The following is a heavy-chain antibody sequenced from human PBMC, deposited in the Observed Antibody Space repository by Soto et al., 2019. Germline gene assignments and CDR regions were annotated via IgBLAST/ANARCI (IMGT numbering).Heavy chain of an antibody. V-gene: IGHV3-13*04. CDR1: GFTFSSYD. J-gene: IGHJ6*02. D-gene: IGHD3-22*01. CDR3: ARSPPGGYHYYYGLDV. Sequence: GSLRLSCAASGFTFSSYDMHWVRQATGKGLEWVSAIGTAGDTYYPGSVKGRFTISRENAKNSLYLQMNSLGAGDTAVYYCARSPPGGYHYYYGLDVWGQGTTVTVSS. CDR2: IGTAGDT.